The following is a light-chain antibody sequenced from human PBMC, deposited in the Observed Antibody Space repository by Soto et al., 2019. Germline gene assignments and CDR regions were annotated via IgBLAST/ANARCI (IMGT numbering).Light chain of an antibody. Sequence: QSVLTQSPSASASLGASVKLTCTLSSGHSSYAIAWHQQQPEKGPRYLMKLSSDGSHSKGDGIPDRFSGSSSGAERYLTISSILSGVEADDYCQTWDTGARVVFGGGTKLPVL. J-gene: IGLJ2*01. CDR2: LSSDGSH. CDR1: SGHSSYA. V-gene: IGLV4-69*01. CDR3: QTWDTGARVV.